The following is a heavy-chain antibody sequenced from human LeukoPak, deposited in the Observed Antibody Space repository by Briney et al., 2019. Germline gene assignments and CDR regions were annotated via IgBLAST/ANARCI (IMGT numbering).Heavy chain of an antibody. D-gene: IGHD3-22*01. Sequence: GGSLRLSCAASGFTFSSYAMHWVRQAPGKGLEWVAAISYDGPNKYYVDSVKGRFTISRDNAKNTLNLQMNSLRAEDTAVYYCARDLGQYYDTSDNWFDPWGQGTLVTVSS. CDR2: ISYDGPNK. V-gene: IGHV3-30*04. CDR3: ARDLGQYYDTSDNWFDP. CDR1: GFTFSSYA. J-gene: IGHJ5*02.